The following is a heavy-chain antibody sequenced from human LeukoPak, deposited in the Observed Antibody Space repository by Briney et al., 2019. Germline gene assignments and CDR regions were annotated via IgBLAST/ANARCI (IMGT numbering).Heavy chain of an antibody. CDR2: ISAYNGNT. Sequence: ASVKVSCKASGYTFTSYGISWVRQAPGQGLEWMGWISAYNGNTNYAQKLQGRVAMTTDISTSTAYMELRSLRSDDTAVYYCARTGPDPYYYDSSGYPGDYWGQGTLVTVSS. CDR3: ARTGPDPYYYDSSGYPGDY. CDR1: GYTFTSYG. D-gene: IGHD3-22*01. J-gene: IGHJ4*02. V-gene: IGHV1-18*01.